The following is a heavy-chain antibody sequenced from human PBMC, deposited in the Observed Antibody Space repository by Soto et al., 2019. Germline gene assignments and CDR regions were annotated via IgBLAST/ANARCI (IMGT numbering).Heavy chain of an antibody. J-gene: IGHJ4*02. CDR1: GYSFTTYW. V-gene: IGHV5-10-1*01. Sequence: PGESLKISCNSSGYSFTTYWISWVRQTPGKGMEWMGRIDPTDSYTNYSPSFQGHVTMSVDKSISTAYLQWSSLKASDTAMYYCARESRSSGPNSDFDYWGQGTLVTVSS. D-gene: IGHD3-22*01. CDR3: ARESRSSGPNSDFDY. CDR2: IDPTDSYT.